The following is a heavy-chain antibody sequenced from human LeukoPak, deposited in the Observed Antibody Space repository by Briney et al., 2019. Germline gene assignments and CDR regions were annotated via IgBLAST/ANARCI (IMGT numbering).Heavy chain of an antibody. CDR1: GYTLTELS. CDR3: ATYSKLYESGRLVFGH. J-gene: IGHJ4*02. CDR2: FDPEDGET. D-gene: IGHD3-9*01. V-gene: IGHV1-24*01. Sequence: ASVKVSCKVSGYTLTELSMHWVRQAPGKGLERMGGFDPEDGETIYAQKFQGRVTMTEDTSTDTAYMELSSLRSEDTAVYYCATYSKLYESGRLVFGHWGQGTLVTVSS.